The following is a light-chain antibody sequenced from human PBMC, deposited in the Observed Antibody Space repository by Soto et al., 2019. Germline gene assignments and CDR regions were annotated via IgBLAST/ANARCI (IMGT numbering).Light chain of an antibody. CDR1: QSVLYSSNNKNY. CDR2: WAS. CDR3: QQYYSTPRT. J-gene: IGKJ1*01. Sequence: DIVMTQSPDSLAVSLGERATINCKSSQSVLYSSNNKNYLAWYQQKPGQPPKLIIYWASTRESGVPDRFSGSGSGTDFTLTISSLQAEDVAVYYCQQYYSTPRTLGQGTKVDIK. V-gene: IGKV4-1*01.